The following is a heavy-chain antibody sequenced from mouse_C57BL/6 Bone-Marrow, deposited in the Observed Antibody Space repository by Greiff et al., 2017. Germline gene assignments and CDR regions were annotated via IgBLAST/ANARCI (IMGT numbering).Heavy chain of an antibody. CDR1: GYTLTSYW. J-gene: IGHJ2*01. Sequence: QVQLQQPGAELVKPGASVKLSCKASGYTLTSYWMQWVKQRPGQGLEWIGEIDPSDSYTNYNQKFKGKATLTVDTSSSTAYMQLSSLTSEDSAVYYCAREGTTVVALDYWGQGTTLTVSS. CDR2: IDPSDSYT. D-gene: IGHD1-1*01. V-gene: IGHV1-50*01. CDR3: AREGTTVVALDY.